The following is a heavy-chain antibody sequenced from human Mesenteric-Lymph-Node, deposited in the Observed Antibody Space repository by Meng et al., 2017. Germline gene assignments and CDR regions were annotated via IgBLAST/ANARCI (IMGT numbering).Heavy chain of an antibody. D-gene: IGHD6-19*01. CDR1: GYTFTGYY. CDR2: INPNSGGT. V-gene: IGHV1-2*06. CDR3: ATHFSSGWYEGWLY. J-gene: IGHJ4*02. Sequence: ASVKVSCKASGYTFTGYYMHWVRQAPGQGLEWMGRINPNSGGTNYAQKFQGRVTMTRDTSISTAYMELSRLRSDDTAVYYCATHFSSGWYEGWLYWGQGTRVTVSS.